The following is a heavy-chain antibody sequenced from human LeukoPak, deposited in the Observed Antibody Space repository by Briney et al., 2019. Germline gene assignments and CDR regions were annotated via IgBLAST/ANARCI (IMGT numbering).Heavy chain of an antibody. CDR3: ARVDAGYSSGWYYMDV. J-gene: IGHJ6*03. V-gene: IGHV3-66*01. Sequence: PGGSLRLSCAASGLTVSSNCMSWVRQAPGKGLEWVSVIYSGGSTYYADSVKGRFTISGDNSKNTLYLQMNSLRAEDTAVYYCARVDAGYSSGWYYMDVWGKGTTVTISS. CDR2: IYSGGST. D-gene: IGHD6-19*01. CDR1: GLTVSSNC.